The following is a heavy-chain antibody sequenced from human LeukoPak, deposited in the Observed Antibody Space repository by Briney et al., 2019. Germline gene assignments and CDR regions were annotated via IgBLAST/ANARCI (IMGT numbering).Heavy chain of an antibody. CDR1: GFSFSTYP. V-gene: IGHV3-30-3*01. CDR3: ALGPEGYYGDYGPFDY. Sequence: GGSLRLSCAASGFSFSTYPMSWVRQAPGKGLGWVAVISYDGSNKYYADSVKGRFTISRDNSKNTLYLQMNSLRAEDTAVYYCALGPEGYYGDYGPFDYWGQGTLVTVSS. D-gene: IGHD4-17*01. CDR2: ISYDGSNK. J-gene: IGHJ4*02.